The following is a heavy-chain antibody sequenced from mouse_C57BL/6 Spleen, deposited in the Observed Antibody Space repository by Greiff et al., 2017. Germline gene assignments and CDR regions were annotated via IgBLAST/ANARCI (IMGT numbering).Heavy chain of an antibody. CDR3: ARHGNAMDY. J-gene: IGHJ4*01. CDR1: GFTFSSYT. CDR2: ISGGGGNT. V-gene: IGHV5-9*01. Sequence: EVKLMESGGGLVKPGGSLKLSCAASGFTFSSYTMSWVRQTPEKRLEWVATISGGGGNTYYPDSVKGRFTISRDNAKNTLYLQMSSLRSEDTALYYCARHGNAMDYWGQGTSVTVSS. D-gene: IGHD4-1*01.